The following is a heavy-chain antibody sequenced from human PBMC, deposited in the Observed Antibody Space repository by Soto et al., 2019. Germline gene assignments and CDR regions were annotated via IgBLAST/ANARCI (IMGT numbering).Heavy chain of an antibody. V-gene: IGHV3-23*01. Sequence: GGSLRLSCAASGFSFIKYAMSWVRQAPGKGLEWVSGLSGSGGSTSSADSVKGRFAISRDNSRNTLYLQMNSLRDGDTAIFYCARGFSAGKGSPPDYWGQGTLVTVSS. D-gene: IGHD3-10*01. CDR1: GFSFIKYA. CDR3: ARGFSAGKGSPPDY. J-gene: IGHJ4*02. CDR2: LSGSGGST.